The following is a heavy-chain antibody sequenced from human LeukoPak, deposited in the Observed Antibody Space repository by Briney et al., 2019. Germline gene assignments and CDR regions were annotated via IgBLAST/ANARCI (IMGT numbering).Heavy chain of an antibody. CDR1: GFTFSSYA. J-gene: IGHJ3*02. Sequence: PGGSLRLSCAASGFTFSSYAMSWVRQAPGKGLEWVSVIYSGGSTYYADSVKGRFTISRDNSKNTLYLQMNSLRAEDTAVYYCARERPYYYDSSRDAFDIWGQGTMVTVSS. D-gene: IGHD3-22*01. CDR3: ARERPYYYDSSRDAFDI. CDR2: IYSGGST. V-gene: IGHV3-53*01.